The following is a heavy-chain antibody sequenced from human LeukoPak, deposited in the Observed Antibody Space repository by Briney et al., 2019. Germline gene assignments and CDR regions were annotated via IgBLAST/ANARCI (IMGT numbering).Heavy chain of an antibody. CDR3: ARRVVVVYAFDI. J-gene: IGHJ3*02. D-gene: IGHD2-15*01. Sequence: TSETLSLTCTVSGGSISSHYWSWLRHPPGKGLEWSGYIYYSGSTNYNPSLKSRVTISVDTSKNQFSLKLSSVTAADTAVYYCARRVVVVYAFDIWGQGTMVTVSS. V-gene: IGHV4-59*11. CDR2: IYYSGST. CDR1: GGSISSHY.